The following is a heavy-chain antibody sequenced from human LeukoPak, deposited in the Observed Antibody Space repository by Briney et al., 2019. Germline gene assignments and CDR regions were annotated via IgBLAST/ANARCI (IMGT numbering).Heavy chain of an antibody. CDR3: AKGPIGLATILLDY. V-gene: IGHV3-15*01. D-gene: IGHD5-12*01. Sequence: PGGSLRLSCAASGFTFSSYAMNWVRQAPGKGLEWVGRIKSKTDGGTTDYAAPVKGRFTISRDDSKNTLYLQMNSLRAEDTAVYYCAKGPIGLATILLDYWGQGTLVTVSS. CDR1: GFTFSSYA. CDR2: IKSKTDGGTT. J-gene: IGHJ4*02.